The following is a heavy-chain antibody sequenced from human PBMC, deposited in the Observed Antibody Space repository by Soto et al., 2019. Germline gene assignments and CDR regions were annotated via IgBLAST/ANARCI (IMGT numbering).Heavy chain of an antibody. D-gene: IGHD2-21*01. CDR2: ISGGGDII. V-gene: IGHV3-48*02. CDR3: AREGTYGGDWFAH. J-gene: IGHJ5*02. CDR1: GFTFSSYS. Sequence: EVQLVESGGGLVQPGGSLRLTCAASGFTFSSYSMTWVRQAPGKGLEWISFISGGGDIIFYADSLKGRFTISRDNARDSLYLQMHSLRDEDTAIYYCAREGTYGGDWFAHWGQGILVTVSS.